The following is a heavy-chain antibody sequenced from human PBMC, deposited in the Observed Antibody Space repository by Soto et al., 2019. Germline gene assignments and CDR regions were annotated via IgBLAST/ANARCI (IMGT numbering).Heavy chain of an antibody. CDR2: IDPSDSYT. D-gene: IGHD2-21*02. V-gene: IGHV5-10-1*01. J-gene: IGHJ6*02. Sequence: GESLKISCKGSGYSFTSYWISWVRQMPGKGLEWMGRIDPSDSYTNYSPSFQGHVTISADKSISTAYLQWSSLKASDTAMYYCARGIVVVTAIPDYYYGMDVWGQGTTVTV. CDR1: GYSFTSYW. CDR3: ARGIVVVTAIPDYYYGMDV.